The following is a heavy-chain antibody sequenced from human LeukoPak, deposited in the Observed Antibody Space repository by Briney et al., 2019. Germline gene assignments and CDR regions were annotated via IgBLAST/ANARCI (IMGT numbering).Heavy chain of an antibody. CDR3: AREDMTTVTTRWAFDI. D-gene: IGHD4-17*01. Sequence: GGSLRLSCAVSGFTVSTNYMSWVRQAPGKGLEWVSVIYGGGTTYYADSVKGRFTISRDNSKNTLYLQMNSLRAEDTAVYYCAREDMTTVTTRWAFDIWGQGSMVTVSS. CDR2: IYGGGTT. V-gene: IGHV3-53*05. J-gene: IGHJ3*02. CDR1: GFTVSTNY.